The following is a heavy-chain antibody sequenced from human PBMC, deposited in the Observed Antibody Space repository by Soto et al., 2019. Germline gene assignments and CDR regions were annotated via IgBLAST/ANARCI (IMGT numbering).Heavy chain of an antibody. J-gene: IGHJ4*02. CDR1: GGSISHYY. CDR3: ARDEGITGTLVN. V-gene: IGHV4-59*01. CDR2: IYYSGST. D-gene: IGHD1-20*01. Sequence: SETLSLTCTVSGGSISHYYWSWIRQFPGKGLEWIGYIYYSGSTNYNPSLKSRVTISIDTSRSQLSLKLSSVTAADTAVYYCARDEGITGTLVNWGQGTLVTVS.